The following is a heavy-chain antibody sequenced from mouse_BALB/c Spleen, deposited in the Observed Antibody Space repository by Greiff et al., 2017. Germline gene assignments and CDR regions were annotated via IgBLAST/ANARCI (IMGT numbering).Heavy chain of an antibody. V-gene: IGHV5-6-5*01. CDR1: GFTFSSYA. J-gene: IGHJ4*01. CDR2: ISSGGST. CDR3: ARAYDYDGPYYAMDY. D-gene: IGHD2-4*01. Sequence: EVMLVESGGGLVQPGGSLKLSCAASGFTFSSYAMSWVRQTPEKRLEWVASISSGGSTYYPDSVKGRFTISRDNARNILYLQMSSLRSEDTAMYYCARAYDYDGPYYAMDYWGQGTSVTVSS.